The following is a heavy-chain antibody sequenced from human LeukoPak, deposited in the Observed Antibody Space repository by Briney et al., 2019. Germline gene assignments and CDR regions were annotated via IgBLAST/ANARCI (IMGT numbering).Heavy chain of an antibody. V-gene: IGHV3-7*01. CDR3: ARTGPRSGWYKGAFDI. J-gene: IGHJ3*02. CDR1: GFTFSSYW. Sequence: GGSLRLSCAASGFTFSSYWMSWVRQAPGKGLGWVANIKQDGSEKYYVDSVKGRFTISRDNAKNSLYLQMNSLRAEDTAVYYCARTGPRSGWYKGAFDIWGQGTMVTVSS. CDR2: IKQDGSEK. D-gene: IGHD6-19*01.